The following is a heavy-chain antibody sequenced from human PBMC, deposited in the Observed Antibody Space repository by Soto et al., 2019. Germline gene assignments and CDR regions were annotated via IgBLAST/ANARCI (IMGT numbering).Heavy chain of an antibody. D-gene: IGHD3-10*01. V-gene: IGHV4-34*01. CDR1: GASFSGYF. Sequence: QVQLQQCGAGLLKPSETLSLPCAVYGASFSGYFWSWIRQPPGKGLHWIGEINDAGSTNYNPSLTSRRTISVETSKNQFSLKLDSVTAADTAMYYCASLYGAASYRSIYNTYMDVWGKGTTVTVSS. CDR3: ASLYGAASYRSIYNTYMDV. J-gene: IGHJ6*03. CDR2: INDAGST.